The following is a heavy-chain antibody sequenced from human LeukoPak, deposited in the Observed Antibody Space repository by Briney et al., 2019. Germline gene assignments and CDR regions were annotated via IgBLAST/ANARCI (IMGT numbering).Heavy chain of an antibody. D-gene: IGHD2-21*02. V-gene: IGHV1-2*02. CDR3: ARGPLCGGDCYSSAFDI. CDR2: NSPNGAAA. Sequence: ASVKVSCKASGYTFTGYYMHWVRQAPGQGLENSPNGAAANYAQKFQGRITMTRDTSISTAYVELSRLRSDDTAVYYCARGPLCGGDCYSSAFDIWGQGTMVTVSS. J-gene: IGHJ3*02. CDR1: GYTFTGYY.